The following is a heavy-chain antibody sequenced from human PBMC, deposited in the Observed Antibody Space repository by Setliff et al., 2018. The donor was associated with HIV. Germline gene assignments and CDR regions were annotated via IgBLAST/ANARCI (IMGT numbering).Heavy chain of an antibody. CDR3: SRGIAVAGYIDH. V-gene: IGHV5-10-1*01. J-gene: IGHJ4*02. Sequence: PGESLKISCKGSGKSLSNYWINWVRQMPGKGLEWMGRIDPSDSYINYGPSFQGHVTISADKSTNTAFLQWSSLKASDSAMYYCSRGIAVAGYIDHWGQGTLVTVS. D-gene: IGHD6-19*01. CDR1: GKSLSNYW. CDR2: IDPSDSYI.